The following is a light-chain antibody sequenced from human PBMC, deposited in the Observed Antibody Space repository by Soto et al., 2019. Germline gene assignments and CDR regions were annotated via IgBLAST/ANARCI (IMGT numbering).Light chain of an antibody. CDR2: DFT. V-gene: IGLV2-11*01. CDR3: CSYAGSYVV. J-gene: IGLJ2*01. Sequence: QSARTQPRSESRSPGQSVAISCTGTSSDVGGHSYVSWYQHHPGKAPKLIIYDFTKRPSGVPDRLSGSKSGNTASLTISGLQAEDQGDYYCCSYAGSYVVFGGGTKLTIL. CDR1: SSDVGGHSY.